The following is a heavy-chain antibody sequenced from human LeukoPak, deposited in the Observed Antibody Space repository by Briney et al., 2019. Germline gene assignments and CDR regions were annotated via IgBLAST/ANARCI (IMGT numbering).Heavy chain of an antibody. D-gene: IGHD6-13*01. CDR2: IYYSGST. Sequence: PSQTLSLTCTVSGGSISSGGYYWSWIRQHPGKGLEWIGYIYYSGSTYNKPSLKSRVTISVDTSKNQFSLKLSSVTAADTAVYYCAILAAAGRRANWFDPWGQGTLVTVSS. CDR1: GGSISSGGYY. J-gene: IGHJ5*02. V-gene: IGHV4-31*03. CDR3: AILAAAGRRANWFDP.